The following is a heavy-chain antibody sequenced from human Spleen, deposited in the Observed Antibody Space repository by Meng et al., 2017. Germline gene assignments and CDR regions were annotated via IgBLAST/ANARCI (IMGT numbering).Heavy chain of an antibody. V-gene: IGHV3-66*02. D-gene: IGHD2-21*01. CDR3: ARDENISLGKLFGDY. Sequence: GESLKISCAASGFTVSHNYMSWVRQAPGKGLEWVSVIYSGGNTYYADSVKGRFTISRDNSKNTVFLQINSLRAEDTAVYYCARDENISLGKLFGDYWGQGTMVTVSS. J-gene: IGHJ4*02. CDR2: IYSGGNT. CDR1: GFTVSHNY.